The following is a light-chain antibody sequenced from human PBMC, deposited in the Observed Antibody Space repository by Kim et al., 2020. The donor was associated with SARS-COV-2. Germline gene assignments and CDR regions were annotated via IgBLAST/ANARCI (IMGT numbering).Light chain of an antibody. CDR1: QDSNNY. CDR2: GAS. Sequence: DIQMTQSPSSLSASVGDRVTITCQASQDSNNYLNCYQHKPGKAPKLLIYGASTLETGVPSRFSGSGSGTHFMLTISNLQPEDIATYFCHKYDDFTFGGGTKVDIK. V-gene: IGKV1-33*01. CDR3: HKYDDFT. J-gene: IGKJ4*01.